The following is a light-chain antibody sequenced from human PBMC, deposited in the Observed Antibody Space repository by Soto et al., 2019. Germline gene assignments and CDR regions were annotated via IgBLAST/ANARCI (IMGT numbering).Light chain of an antibody. V-gene: IGLV4-69*01. CDR2: INSDGSH. J-gene: IGLJ7*01. CDR3: QTGGTGYAV. CDR1: SGHSTYT. Sequence: QLVLTQSPSASASLGASVKLTCTLSSGHSTYTIAWHQQQPEKGPRYLMNINSDGSHTKGDVIPDRSSGSGSGAERYLTISSLQSEDEADYYCQTGGTGYAVFGGGTQLTVL.